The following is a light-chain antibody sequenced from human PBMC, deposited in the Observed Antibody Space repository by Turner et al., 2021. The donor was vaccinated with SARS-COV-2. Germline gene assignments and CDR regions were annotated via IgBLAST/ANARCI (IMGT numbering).Light chain of an antibody. V-gene: IGKV1-6*01. CDR3: LQDYNYWT. J-gene: IGKJ1*01. CDR2: AAS. CDR1: QGIRND. Sequence: AIQMTQSPSSLSASVGDRVTITCRASQGIRNDLGWYQQKPGKAPKILIYAASSLQSGVPSRFSGSGSGTDFTLTISSLQPEDFATYYCLQDYNYWTFGQGTKVEIK.